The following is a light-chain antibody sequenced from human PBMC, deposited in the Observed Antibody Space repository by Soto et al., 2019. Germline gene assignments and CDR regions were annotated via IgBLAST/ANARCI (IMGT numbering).Light chain of an antibody. J-gene: IGLJ3*02. CDR2: RNN. CDR3: ATWDDSLSGVE. V-gene: IGLV1-44*01. CDR1: SSNLGRNN. Sequence: QSVLTQPASASGTPGQRVTIPCSGSSSNLGRNNVNCYQRLPGAAPRILVYRNNQRPSGAPDRSSGSKSGTSASLAISGLPAEDEADYYCATWDDSLSGVEFGGGTKLTVL.